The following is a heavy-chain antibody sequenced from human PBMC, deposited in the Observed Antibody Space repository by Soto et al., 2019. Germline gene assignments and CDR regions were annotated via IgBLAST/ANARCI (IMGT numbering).Heavy chain of an antibody. CDR1: GFTFSSYS. V-gene: IGHV3-21*01. J-gene: IGHJ4*02. CDR2: ISSSSSYI. CDR3: ARYRWGVLSIAGDEVDY. D-gene: IGHD6-6*01. Sequence: EVQLVESGGGLVKPGGSLRLSCAASGFTFSSYSMNWVRQAPGKGLEWVSCISSSSSYIYYADSVKGRFTISRDNAKNSLYLQMNSLRAEDTAVYYCARYRWGVLSIAGDEVDYWGQGTLVTVSS.